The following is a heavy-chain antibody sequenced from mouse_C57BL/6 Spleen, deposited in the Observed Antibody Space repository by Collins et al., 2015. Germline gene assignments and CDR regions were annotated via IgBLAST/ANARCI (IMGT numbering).Heavy chain of an antibody. CDR2: INTETGEP. Sequence: KISCKASGYTFTDYSMHWVKQAPGKGLKWMGWINTETGEPTYADDFKGRFAFSLETSASTAYLQINNLKNEDTATYFCARARGYAMDYWGQGTSVTVSS. CDR3: ARARGYAMDY. V-gene: IGHV9-2-1*01. J-gene: IGHJ4*01. CDR1: GYTFTDYS.